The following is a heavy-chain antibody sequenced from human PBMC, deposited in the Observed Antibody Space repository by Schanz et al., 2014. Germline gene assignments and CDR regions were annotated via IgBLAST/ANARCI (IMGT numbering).Heavy chain of an antibody. CDR2: ISPNAGGA. V-gene: IGHV1-2*04. CDR3: ARGRTFDY. J-gene: IGHJ4*02. Sequence: QVQLVQSGAEVRKPGASVKVSCKASGYTFISYGISWVRQAPGQGLEWLGWISPNAGGANFAQKFQGWVTVTRDTSISTVYMELSRVTYEDTAVYYCARGRTFDYWGQGTLVTVSS. CDR1: GYTFISYG.